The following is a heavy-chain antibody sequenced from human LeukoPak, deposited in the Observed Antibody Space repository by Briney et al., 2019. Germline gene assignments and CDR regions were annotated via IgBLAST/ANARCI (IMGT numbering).Heavy chain of an antibody. J-gene: IGHJ6*03. D-gene: IGHD3-3*01. CDR1: GYTFAGYY. V-gene: IGHV1-2*02. CDR2: INPNSGGT. Sequence: GASVKVSCKASGYTFAGYYIHWVRQTPGQGLEWMGWINPNSGGTNYAQKFQGRVTMTRDTSISTAYMELSRLRSDDTAVYYCARDWRLWSGYPHDYYYYYMDVWGKGTTVTVSS. CDR3: ARDWRLWSGYPHDYYYYYMDV.